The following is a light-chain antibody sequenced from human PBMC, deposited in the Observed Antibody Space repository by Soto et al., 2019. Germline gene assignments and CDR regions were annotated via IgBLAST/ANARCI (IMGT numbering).Light chain of an antibody. Sequence: DIQITQSPSSRAASAVDRGTSTCRASQSISSYLNWYQQKPGKAPKLLIYDASNLETGVPSGFSGSGSGTTFTFTINNLQPEDIATYYCQQYDSVPLTFGQGTQLEIK. CDR1: QSISSY. J-gene: IGKJ5*01. CDR2: DAS. CDR3: QQYDSVPLT. V-gene: IGKV1-33*01.